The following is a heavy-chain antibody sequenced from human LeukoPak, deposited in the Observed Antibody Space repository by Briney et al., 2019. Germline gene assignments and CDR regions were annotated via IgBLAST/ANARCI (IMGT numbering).Heavy chain of an antibody. CDR3: ARADCSSTSCSNWFDP. CDR1: GYTFTSYD. V-gene: IGHV1-8*01. J-gene: IGHJ5*02. CDR2: MNPNSGNT. D-gene: IGHD2-2*01. Sequence: GASVKVSCKASGYTFTSYDINWVRQATGQGLEWMGWMNPNSGNTGYAQKFQGRVTMTRNTSISTAYTELSSLRSEDTAVYYCARADCSSTSCSNWFDPWGQGTLVTVSS.